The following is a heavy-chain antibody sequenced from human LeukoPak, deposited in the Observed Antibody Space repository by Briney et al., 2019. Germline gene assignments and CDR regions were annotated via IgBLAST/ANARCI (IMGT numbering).Heavy chain of an antibody. CDR2: INPNSGGT. CDR1: GYTFTGYY. J-gene: IGHJ3*02. CDR3: ARVKSGSLRPFDI. V-gene: IGHV1-2*02. D-gene: IGHD1-26*01. Sequence: ASVKVSCKASGYTFTGYYMHWVRQAPGQGLEWMGWINPNSGGTNYAQKFQGRVTMTRDTSISTAYMELSRLRSDDTAVYYCARVKSGSLRPFDIWGQGTMVTVSS.